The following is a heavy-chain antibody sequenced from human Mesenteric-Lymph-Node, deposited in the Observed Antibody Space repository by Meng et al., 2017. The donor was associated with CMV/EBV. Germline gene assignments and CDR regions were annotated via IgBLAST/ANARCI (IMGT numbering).Heavy chain of an antibody. Sequence: VRFQHWGAGLLKPSESLARPCAVYGGSFSGYYWTCIRQPPGKGLEWIGEINHSGSTNDIPSLKSRVTISVDTSKNQFSLKLSSVTAADTAVYYCARHQRWLKSEGGFNYWGQGTLVTVSS. J-gene: IGHJ4*02. CDR2: INHSGST. CDR1: GGSFSGYY. D-gene: IGHD4-23*01. CDR3: ARHQRWLKSEGGFNY. V-gene: IGHV4-34*01.